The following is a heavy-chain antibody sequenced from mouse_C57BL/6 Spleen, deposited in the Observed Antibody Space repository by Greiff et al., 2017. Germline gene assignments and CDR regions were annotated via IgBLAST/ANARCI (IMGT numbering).Heavy chain of an antibody. D-gene: IGHD1-1*01. Sequence: QVQLQQSGAELVRPGTSVKVSCKASGYAFTNYLIEWVKQRPGQGLEWIGVINPGSGGTNYNEKFKGKATLTADKSSSTAYMQLSSLTSEDSSVYFCARSALYYGSAYWGQGTLVTVSA. CDR3: ARSALYYGSAY. J-gene: IGHJ3*01. CDR2: INPGSGGT. CDR1: GYAFTNYL. V-gene: IGHV1-54*01.